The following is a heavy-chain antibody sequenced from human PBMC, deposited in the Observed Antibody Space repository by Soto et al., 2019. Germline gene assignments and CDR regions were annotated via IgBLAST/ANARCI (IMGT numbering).Heavy chain of an antibody. CDR1: GGLFSSYA. Sequence: QAQLVQSGAEVKKPGSSVRVSCKDSGGLFSSYAISWVRQAPGQGLEWMGGIIPVFGSTNYAQKFPGRVTITADESTNTAYMALSSLKSEDTAIYYCARGGSGYVWFNEFWGQGTLVTVSS. CDR2: IIPVFGST. J-gene: IGHJ4*02. D-gene: IGHD3-22*01. CDR3: ARGGSGYVWFNEF. V-gene: IGHV1-69*01.